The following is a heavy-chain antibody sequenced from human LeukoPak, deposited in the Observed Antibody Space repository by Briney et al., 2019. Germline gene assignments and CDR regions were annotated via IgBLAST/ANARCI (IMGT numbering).Heavy chain of an antibody. V-gene: IGHV4-59*01. J-gene: IGHJ3*02. D-gene: IGHD6-13*01. CDR3: ARVSSSWSDAFDI. Sequence: SETLSLTCTVSGGSISSYYWSWIRQPPGMGLEWIGYIYYSGSTNYNPSLKSRVTISVDTSKNQFSLKLSSVTAADTAVYYCARVSSSWSDAFDIWGQGTMVTVSS. CDR2: IYYSGST. CDR1: GGSISSYY.